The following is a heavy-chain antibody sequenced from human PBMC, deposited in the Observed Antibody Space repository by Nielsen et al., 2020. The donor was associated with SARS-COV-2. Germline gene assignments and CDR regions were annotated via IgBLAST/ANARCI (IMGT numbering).Heavy chain of an antibody. V-gene: IGHV3-43D*03. CDR2: ISWDGGTT. CDR3: ASAYSYGRFDY. Sequence: GGSLRLSCAASGFTFDDYAMHWVRQPPGKGLEWVSLISWDGGTTHYADSVKGRFSISRDNSKNSLYLQMNSLRAEDSALYYCASAYSYGRFDYWGQGTLVTVSS. D-gene: IGHD5-18*01. J-gene: IGHJ4*02. CDR1: GFTFDDYA.